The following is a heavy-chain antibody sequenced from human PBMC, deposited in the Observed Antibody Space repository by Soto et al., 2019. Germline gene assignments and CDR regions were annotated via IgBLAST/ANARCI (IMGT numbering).Heavy chain of an antibody. Sequence: ETLTLSCIVSGSSLSSSAYYWGWIRQPPGKGLDWIVSMYYNVCTYYNPSLKSRVTISVDTSANQFSLKLIAVTAAYTAVKYCTRRPAGHLVDDWGQGTLVTVSS. CDR1: GSSLSSSAYY. V-gene: IGHV4-39*01. CDR3: TRRPAGHLVDD. CDR2: MYYNVCT. J-gene: IGHJ4*02.